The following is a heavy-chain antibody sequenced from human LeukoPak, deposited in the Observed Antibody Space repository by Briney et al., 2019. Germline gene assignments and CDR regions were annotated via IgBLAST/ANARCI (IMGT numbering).Heavy chain of an antibody. Sequence: GGSLRLSCAASGFTFSSYGMHWVRQAPGKGLEWVAVIWYDGSNKYYADSVKGRFTISRDNSKNTLYLQMNSLRAEDTAVYYCARDWEYCSGGSCWALGGMDVWGQGTTVTVSS. CDR3: ARDWEYCSGGSCWALGGMDV. V-gene: IGHV3-33*01. CDR2: IWYDGSNK. CDR1: GFTFSSYG. J-gene: IGHJ6*02. D-gene: IGHD2-15*01.